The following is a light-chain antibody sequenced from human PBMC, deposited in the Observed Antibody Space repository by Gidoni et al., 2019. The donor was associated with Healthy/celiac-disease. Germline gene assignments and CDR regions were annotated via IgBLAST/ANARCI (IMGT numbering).Light chain of an antibody. J-gene: IGKJ5*01. CDR3: QQSYSTPPIT. CDR1: QSISSY. V-gene: IGKV1-39*01. CDR2: AAS. Sequence: DIQMTQSPSSLSASVGDRVTITCRASQSISSYLNWYQLKPGKAPKLLIYAASSLQSGVPSRFSGSGSGTDFTLTISSLQPEDFATYYCQQSYSTPPITFGQGTLLEIK.